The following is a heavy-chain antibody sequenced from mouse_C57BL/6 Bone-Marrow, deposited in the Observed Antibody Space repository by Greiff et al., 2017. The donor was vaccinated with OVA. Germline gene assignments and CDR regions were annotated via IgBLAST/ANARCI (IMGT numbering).Heavy chain of an antibody. J-gene: IGHJ1*03. D-gene: IGHD2-3*01. CDR3: ARPYDGFYWYFDV. V-gene: IGHV1-55*01. CDR1: GYTFTSYW. Sequence: QVQLQQPGAELVKPGASVKMSCKASGYTFTSYWITWVKQRPGQGLEWIGDIYPGSGSTNYNEKFKSKATLTVDTSSSTAYIQLSILTSEDSAVYYCARPYDGFYWYFDVWGTGTTVTVSS. CDR2: IYPGSGST.